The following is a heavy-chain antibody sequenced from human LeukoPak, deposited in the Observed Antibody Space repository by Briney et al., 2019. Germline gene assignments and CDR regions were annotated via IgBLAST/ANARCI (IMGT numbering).Heavy chain of an antibody. J-gene: IGHJ4*02. D-gene: IGHD4-17*01. V-gene: IGHV1-46*01. CDR3: ARGYGDYAY. CDR1: GYTFTSYY. CDR2: INPSGGST. Sequence: ASVKFSSKASGYTFTSYYMHWVREAPGQGLLWMGIINPSGGSTTYAQKFQGRVTMTRETSTSTVYMELSSLRSEDTAVYYCARGYGDYAYWGQGTLVTVS.